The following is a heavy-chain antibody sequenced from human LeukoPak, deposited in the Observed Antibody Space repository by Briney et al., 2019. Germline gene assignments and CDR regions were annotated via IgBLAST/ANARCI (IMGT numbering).Heavy chain of an antibody. V-gene: IGHV3-33*01. CDR2: IWYGRSNK. CDR1: GFTFNSFV. Sequence: GGSLRLSCATSGFTFNSFVMHWVRQAPGKGLEWVAVIWYGRSNKYYADSVKGRFTISRDNSKNTLYLQMNSLRAEDTAVYYCARSRLTSFDYWGQGTLVAVSS. CDR3: ARSRLTSFDY. J-gene: IGHJ4*02.